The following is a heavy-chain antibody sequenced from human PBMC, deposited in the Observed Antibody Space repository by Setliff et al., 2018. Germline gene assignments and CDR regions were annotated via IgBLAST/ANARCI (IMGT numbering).Heavy chain of an antibody. V-gene: IGHV4-61*02. J-gene: IGHJ4*02. D-gene: IGHD3-22*01. CDR1: GGSISSGSYY. Sequence: SETLSLTCTVSGGSISSGSYYWSWIRQPAGKGLEWIGRIYTSGSTNYNPSLKSRVSISVDTSKNQFSLKLSSVTAADTAVYYCARHPHYDSSGYRDYWGQGTLVTVSS. CDR3: ARHPHYDSSGYRDY. CDR2: IYTSGST.